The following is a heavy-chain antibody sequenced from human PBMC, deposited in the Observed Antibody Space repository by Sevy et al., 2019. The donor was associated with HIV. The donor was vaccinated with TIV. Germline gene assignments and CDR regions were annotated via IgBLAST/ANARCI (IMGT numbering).Heavy chain of an antibody. CDR3: ARVVVPYYFDY. V-gene: IGHV4-38-2*01. J-gene: IGHJ4*02. D-gene: IGHD3-22*01. CDR2: IYHSRST. CDR1: GYSISSGYY. Sequence: SETLSLTCAVSGYSISSGYYWGWIRQPPGKGLEWIGSIYHSRSTYYNPSLKSRVTISVDTSKNQFSLKLSSVTAADTAVYYCARVVVPYYFDYWGQGTLVTVSS.